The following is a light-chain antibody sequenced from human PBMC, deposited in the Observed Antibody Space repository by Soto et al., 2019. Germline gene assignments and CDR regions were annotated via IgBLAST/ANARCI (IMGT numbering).Light chain of an antibody. CDR1: QGISSY. V-gene: IGKV1-8*01. J-gene: IGKJ1*01. CDR3: QQSYSTPT. CDR2: AAS. Sequence: AIRMTQSPSSFSASTGDRVTITCRASQGISSYLAWYQQKPGKAPKLLMYAASSLQSGVPSRFSGSGSGTDFTLTISSLQPEDFATYYCQQSYSTPTFGQGTKVDIK.